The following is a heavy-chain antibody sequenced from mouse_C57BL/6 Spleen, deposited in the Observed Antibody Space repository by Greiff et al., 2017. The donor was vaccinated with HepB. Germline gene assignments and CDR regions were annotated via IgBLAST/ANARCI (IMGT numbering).Heavy chain of an antibody. CDR2: INPNNGGT. CDR1: GYTFTDYN. CDR3: ARGEGYSIEFAY. Sequence: EVQLQQSGPELVKPGASVKIPCKASGYTFTDYNMDWVKQSPGKSLEWIGDINPNNGGTIYNQKFKGKATLTVDKSSSTAYMELRSLTSEDTAVYYCARGEGYSIEFAYWGQGTLVTVSA. V-gene: IGHV1-18*01. J-gene: IGHJ3*01. D-gene: IGHD2-5*01.